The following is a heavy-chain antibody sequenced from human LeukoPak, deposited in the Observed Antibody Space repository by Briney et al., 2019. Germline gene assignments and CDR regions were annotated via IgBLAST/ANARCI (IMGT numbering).Heavy chain of an antibody. D-gene: IGHD3/OR15-3a*01. J-gene: IGHJ5*02. CDR2: MNPNSGNT. Sequence: ASVKVSXKASGYTFTSYDINWVRQATGQGLEWMRWMNPNSGNTGYAQKFQGRVTITRNTSISTAYMELSSLRSEDTAVYYCARLDGLEAGWFDPWGQGTLVTVSS. V-gene: IGHV1-8*03. CDR3: ARLDGLEAGWFDP. CDR1: GYTFTSYD.